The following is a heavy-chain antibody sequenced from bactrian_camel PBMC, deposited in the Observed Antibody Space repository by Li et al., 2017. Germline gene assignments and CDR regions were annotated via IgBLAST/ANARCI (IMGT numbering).Heavy chain of an antibody. J-gene: IGHJ4*01. CDR3: AAVRPIVRDCMVSDILYYEDNY. Sequence: HVQLVESGGALVQPGGSLRLSCVASAHISGSVCMGYFRQAPGKEREGVAAVLTDGTTYYRDSVKGRFTISQDRAKNTLYLHMNGLKPEDTAMYYCAAVRPIVRDCMVSDILYYEDNYWGQGTQVTVS. V-gene: IGHV3S55*01. CDR2: VLTDGTT. D-gene: IGHD2*01. CDR1: AHISGSVC.